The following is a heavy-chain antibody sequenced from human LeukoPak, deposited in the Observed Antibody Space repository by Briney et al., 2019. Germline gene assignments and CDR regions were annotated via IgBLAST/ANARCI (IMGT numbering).Heavy chain of an antibody. CDR3: ARGETIFSNFDY. CDR2: INHSGST. CDR1: GGSFSGYY. V-gene: IGHV4-34*01. Sequence: KPSETLSLTCAVYGGSFSGYYWSWIRQPPGKGLEWVGEINHSGSTNYNPSLKSRVTISVDTSKNQFSLKLSSVTAADTAVYYCARGETIFSNFDYWGQGTLVTVSS. J-gene: IGHJ4*02. D-gene: IGHD3-9*01.